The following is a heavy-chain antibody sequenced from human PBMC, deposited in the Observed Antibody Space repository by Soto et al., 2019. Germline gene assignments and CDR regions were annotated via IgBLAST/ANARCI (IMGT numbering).Heavy chain of an antibody. V-gene: IGHV1-69*13. Sequence: SVKVSCKASGGTFSSYAISWVRQAPGQGLEWMGGIISIFGTANYAQKFQGRVTITADESTSTAYMELSSLRSEDTAVYYCASENVDIVATIIGYYYYGMDVWGQGTTVTVSS. J-gene: IGHJ6*02. CDR1: GGTFSSYA. CDR2: IISIFGTA. D-gene: IGHD5-12*01. CDR3: ASENVDIVATIIGYYYYGMDV.